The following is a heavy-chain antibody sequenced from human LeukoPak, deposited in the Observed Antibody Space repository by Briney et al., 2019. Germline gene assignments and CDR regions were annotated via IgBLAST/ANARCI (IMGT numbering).Heavy chain of an antibody. V-gene: IGHV4-61*01. J-gene: IGHJ4*02. CDR1: GYSISSGYY. Sequence: SETLSLTCTVSGYSISSGYYWSWIRQPPGKGLEWIGYIYYSGSTNYNPSLKSRVTISVDRSKNQFSLKLSSVTAADTAVYYCARVEISGYYFDYWGQGTLVTVSS. CDR3: ARVEISGYYFDY. CDR2: IYYSGST. D-gene: IGHD3-22*01.